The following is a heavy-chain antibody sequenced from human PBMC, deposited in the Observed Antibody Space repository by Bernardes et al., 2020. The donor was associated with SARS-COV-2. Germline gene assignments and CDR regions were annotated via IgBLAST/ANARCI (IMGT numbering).Heavy chain of an antibody. D-gene: IGHD3-3*01. J-gene: IGHJ6*02. CDR2: ISAYNGNT. CDR3: ARGDYTIFGVDRYYYGMDV. V-gene: IGHV1-18*01. CDR1: GYTLTSYG. Sequence: ASVKASCKASGYTLTSYGISWVRQAPGQGLEWMGWISAYNGNTNYAQKLQGRVTMTTDTSTSTAYMELRSLRSDDTAVYYCARGDYTIFGVDRYYYGMDVWGQGTTVTVSS.